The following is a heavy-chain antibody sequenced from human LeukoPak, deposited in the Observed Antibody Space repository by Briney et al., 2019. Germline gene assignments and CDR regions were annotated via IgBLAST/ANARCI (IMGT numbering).Heavy chain of an antibody. CDR1: GYTFTSYY. D-gene: IGHD3-3*01. V-gene: IGHV1-46*03. Sequence: ASVKVSCKASGYTFTSYYMHWVRQAPGQGLEWMGIINPRGGSTSYAQKFQGRVTMARDTSTSTVYMELSSLRSEDTAVYYCARAKIFGVVIDAFDIWGQGTMVTVSS. CDR3: ARAKIFGVVIDAFDI. CDR2: INPRGGST. J-gene: IGHJ3*02.